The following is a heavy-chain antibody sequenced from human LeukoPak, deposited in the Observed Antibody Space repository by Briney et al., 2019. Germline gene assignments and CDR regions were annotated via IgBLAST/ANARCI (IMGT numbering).Heavy chain of an antibody. CDR2: IYTSGST. D-gene: IGHD3-10*01. Sequence: SETLSLTCTVSGGSISSYYWSWIRQPAGKGLEWIGRIYTSGSTNYNPSLKSRVTMSVDTSKNHFSLKLSSVTAAATAMYSCTRFIPHTSSVVGESVEIWGQGTLVTVSS. V-gene: IGHV4-4*07. J-gene: IGHJ4*02. CDR3: TRFIPHTSSVVGESVEI. CDR1: GGSISSYY.